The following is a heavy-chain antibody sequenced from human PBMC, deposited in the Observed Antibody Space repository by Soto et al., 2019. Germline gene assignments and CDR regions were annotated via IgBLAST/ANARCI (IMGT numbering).Heavy chain of an antibody. CDR2: IDQDGSGK. Sequence: EVHLVESGGGLVQRGGSLRLSCAASGFTFRAYWMSWVRQAPGKGLEWVANIDQDGSGKYHVDSVRGRFTISRDNAHNSLYLQTNSLRDEDTAVYFCARRREGTGRTLDYWGQGTLVTVSS. D-gene: IGHD1-1*01. CDR3: ARRREGTGRTLDY. V-gene: IGHV3-7*05. J-gene: IGHJ4*02. CDR1: GFTFRAYW.